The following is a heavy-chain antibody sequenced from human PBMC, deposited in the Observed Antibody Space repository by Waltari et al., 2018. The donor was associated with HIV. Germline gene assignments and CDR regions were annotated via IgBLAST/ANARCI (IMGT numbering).Heavy chain of an antibody. D-gene: IGHD3-10*01. CDR3: ARANVFLRFGEVSNYGMDV. Sequence: EVRLVESGGALVQPGESLRLSCAASGFTFSTYWMHWVRQAPGQGLVGDSRINADGTTTTYARSVRGRFTIAVNNAKNTLDLQMNSLKADDTAVYYGARANVFLRFGEVSNYGMDVWGQGTMVTVSS. J-gene: IGHJ6*02. V-gene: IGHV3-74*01. CDR2: INADGTTT. CDR1: GFTFSTYW.